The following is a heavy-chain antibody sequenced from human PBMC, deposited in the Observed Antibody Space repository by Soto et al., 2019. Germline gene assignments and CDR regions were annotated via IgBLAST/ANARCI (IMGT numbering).Heavy chain of an antibody. CDR2: INAGNGNT. Sequence: ASVTVSCKASVYTLTSYAMHWVRQDPGQRLEWMAWINAGNGNTKYSQKFQGRVTITRDTSASTAYMELSSLRSEDTAVYYCARGGEPIDYWGQGTLVTVS. D-gene: IGHD2-21*01. J-gene: IGHJ4*02. CDR3: ARGGEPIDY. CDR1: VYTLTSYA. V-gene: IGHV1-3*01.